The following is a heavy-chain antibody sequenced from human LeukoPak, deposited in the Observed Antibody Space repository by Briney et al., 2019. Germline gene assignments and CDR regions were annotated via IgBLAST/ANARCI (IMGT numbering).Heavy chain of an antibody. V-gene: IGHV4-59*01. J-gene: IGHJ4*02. Sequence: SETLSLTCTVSGGSISSYYWSWIRQPPGKGLEWIGYIYYSGSTNYDPSLKSRVTISVDTSKNQFSLKLSSVTAADTAVYYCARASSGYYYAFDYWGQGTLVTVSS. CDR3: ARASSGYYYAFDY. D-gene: IGHD3-22*01. CDR1: GGSISSYY. CDR2: IYYSGST.